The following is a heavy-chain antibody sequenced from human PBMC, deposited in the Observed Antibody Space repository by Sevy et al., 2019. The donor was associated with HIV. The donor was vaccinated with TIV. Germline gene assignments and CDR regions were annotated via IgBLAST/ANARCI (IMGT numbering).Heavy chain of an antibody. CDR2: IYYDGSNK. V-gene: IGHV3-30*04. CDR1: GFTFSSYA. Sequence: GGSLRLSCAASGFTFSSYAMHWVRQAPGKGLEWVAVIYYDGSNKYYADSVKGRFTISRDNSKNTLYLQMNSLRAEDTAVYYCARGVEGITIHIDYWGQGTLVTVSS. CDR3: ARGVEGITIHIDY. J-gene: IGHJ4*02. D-gene: IGHD3-3*01.